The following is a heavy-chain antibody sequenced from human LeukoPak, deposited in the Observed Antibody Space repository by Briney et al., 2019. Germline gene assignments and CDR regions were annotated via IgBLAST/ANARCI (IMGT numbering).Heavy chain of an antibody. V-gene: IGHV4-59*01. D-gene: IGHD5-24*01. CDR3: ARGGPDVEMATTIDY. Sequence: SETLSLTCTISDVSIRSYYWSWIRQPPGKGLEWLGYIYYSGSTNQNPSLKSRVSISVDTSKNQFSLKLSSVTAADTAVYYCARGGPDVEMATTIDYWGQGTLVTVSS. CDR2: IYYSGST. J-gene: IGHJ4*02. CDR1: DVSIRSYY.